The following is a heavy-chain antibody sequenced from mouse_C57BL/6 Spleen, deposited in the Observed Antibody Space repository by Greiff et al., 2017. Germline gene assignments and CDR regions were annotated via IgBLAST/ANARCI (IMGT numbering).Heavy chain of an antibody. V-gene: IGHV5-9-1*02. CDR3: TREGLGREDFDY. D-gene: IGHD4-1*01. J-gene: IGHJ2*01. CDR1: GFTFSSYA. CDR2: ISSGGDYI. Sequence: DVHLVESGEGLVKPGGSLKLSCAASGFTFSSYAMSWVRQTPEKRLEWVAYISSGGDYIYYADTVKGRFTISRDNARNTLYLQMSSLKSEDTAMYYCTREGLGREDFDYWGQGTTLTVSS.